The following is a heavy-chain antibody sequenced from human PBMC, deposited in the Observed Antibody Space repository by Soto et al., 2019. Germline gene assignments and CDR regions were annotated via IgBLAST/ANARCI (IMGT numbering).Heavy chain of an antibody. D-gene: IGHD6-6*01. Sequence: QVQLQESGPGLVKPSQTLSLTCTVSGGSISSGGYYWSWIRQHPGKGLEWIGYIYYSGSTYYNPSLKGRVTIAVDTSKNQFSLKLSSVTAADTAVYYCARVKGTAARPHGHYGMDVWGQGTTVTVSS. CDR2: IYYSGST. CDR3: ARVKGTAARPHGHYGMDV. CDR1: GGSISSGGYY. V-gene: IGHV4-31*03. J-gene: IGHJ6*02.